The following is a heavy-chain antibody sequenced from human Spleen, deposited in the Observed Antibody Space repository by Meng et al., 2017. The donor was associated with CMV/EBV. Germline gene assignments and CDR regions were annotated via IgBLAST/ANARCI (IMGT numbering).Heavy chain of an antibody. D-gene: IGHD6-6*01. CDR3: ARGREPPRSRSSLAARKALYFFDY. CDR1: GGSISSSSYY. CDR2: IYYSGST. V-gene: IGHV4-39*07. Sequence: SETLSLTCTVSGGSISSSSYYWGWIRQPPGKGLEWIGTIYYSGSTYYNPSLKSRVTISVDTSKNQFSLKLSSVTAADTAVYYCARGREPPRSRSSLAARKALYFFDYWGQGTLVTVSS. J-gene: IGHJ4*02.